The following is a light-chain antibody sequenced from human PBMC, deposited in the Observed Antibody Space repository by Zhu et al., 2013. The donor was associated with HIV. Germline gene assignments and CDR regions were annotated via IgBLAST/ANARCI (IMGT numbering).Light chain of an antibody. V-gene: IGKV3-20*01. CDR3: QQYGTSPPWT. CDR2: GAP. J-gene: IGKJ1*01. Sequence: EIVLTQSPGTLSLSPGERATLFCRASQSVTSNYLAWYQQKPGQAPRLLIHGAPNRATGIPDRFSGSGSGTDFTLIISRLEPADFGVYYCQQYGTSPPWTFGQGTKVDIK. CDR1: QSVTSNY.